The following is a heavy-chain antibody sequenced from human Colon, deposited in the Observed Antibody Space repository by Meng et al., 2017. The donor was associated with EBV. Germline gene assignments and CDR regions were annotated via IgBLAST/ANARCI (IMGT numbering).Heavy chain of an antibody. CDR1: VGSLSCAD. V-gene: IGHV4-34*01. Sequence: QVQRQQAGAGLLKPSETLSLTCPGNVGSLSCADWNWIRQPPGKGLEWIGEISDGGSHSYNPSLKSRVTISIDTSKNQLSLMLSSVTAADTAVYSCARRPTGIDYWGQGTLVTVSS. CDR2: ISDGGSH. J-gene: IGHJ4*02. D-gene: IGHD2-8*02. CDR3: ARRPTGIDY.